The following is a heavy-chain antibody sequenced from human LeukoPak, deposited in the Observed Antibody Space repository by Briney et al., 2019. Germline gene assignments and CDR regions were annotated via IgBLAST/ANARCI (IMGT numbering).Heavy chain of an antibody. J-gene: IGHJ1*01. D-gene: IGHD4-17*01. CDR2: ISSSSSYI. CDR1: GFTFSSYS. CDR3: ARVYDSRDPEYFQH. Sequence: GGSLRLSCAASGFTFSSYSMNWVRQAPGKGLEWVSSISSSSSYIYYADSVKGRFTISRDNAKNSLYLQMNSLRAEDTAVYYCARVYDSRDPEYFQHWGQGTLVTVSS. V-gene: IGHV3-21*01.